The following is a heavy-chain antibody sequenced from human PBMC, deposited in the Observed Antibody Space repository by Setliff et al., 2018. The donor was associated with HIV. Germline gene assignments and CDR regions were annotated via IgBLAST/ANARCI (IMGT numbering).Heavy chain of an antibody. V-gene: IGHV3-48*03. CDR2: IGRSGRNI. CDR3: ARVVVGSHQVSLYYYYYYYMDA. Sequence: GGSLRLSCAASGFTFSSYKMNWVRQAPGKGLEWVSYIGRSGRNIHYADSVRGRFTISRENANNSLYLQMNSLRAEDTAVYYCARVVVGSHQVSLYYYYYYYMDAWGKGTTVTVSS. CDR1: GFTFSSYK. J-gene: IGHJ6*03. D-gene: IGHD2-21*01.